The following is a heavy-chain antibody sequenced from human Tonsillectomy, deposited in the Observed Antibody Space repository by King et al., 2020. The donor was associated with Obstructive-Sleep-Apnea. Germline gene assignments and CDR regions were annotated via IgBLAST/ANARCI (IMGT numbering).Heavy chain of an antibody. CDR2: ISWNSGSI. J-gene: IGHJ4*02. D-gene: IGHD5-12*01. CDR1: GFTFDDYA. CDR3: AKDGALVATIIDY. Sequence: VQLVQSGGGLVQPGRSLRLSCAASGFTFDDYAMHWVLQAPGKGLEWVSGISWNSGSIGYADSVMGRFTISRDNAKNSLYLQMNSLSAEDTALYYCAKDGALVATIIDYWGQGTLVTVSS. V-gene: IGHV3-9*01.